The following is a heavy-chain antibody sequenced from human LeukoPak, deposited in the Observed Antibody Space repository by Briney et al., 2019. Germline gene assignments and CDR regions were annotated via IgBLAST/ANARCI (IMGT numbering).Heavy chain of an antibody. Sequence: GGSLRLSCAASGFTFSSYEMNWVRQAPGKGLEWVSYISSSGSTIYYADPVKGRFTISRDNAKNSLYLQMNSLRAEDTAVYYCARLDIVVVVAALDYWGQGTLVTVSS. D-gene: IGHD2-15*01. J-gene: IGHJ4*02. CDR1: GFTFSSYE. V-gene: IGHV3-48*03. CDR3: ARLDIVVVVAALDY. CDR2: ISSSGSTI.